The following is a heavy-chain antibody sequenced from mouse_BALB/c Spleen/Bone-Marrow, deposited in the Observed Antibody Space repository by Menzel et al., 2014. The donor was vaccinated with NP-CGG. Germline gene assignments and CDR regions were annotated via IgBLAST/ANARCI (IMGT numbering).Heavy chain of an antibody. V-gene: IGHV1S56*01. CDR3: ARKSQRAYDSMNY. CDR1: GYTFTSYY. CDR2: IYPGDFNT. J-gene: IGHJ4*01. D-gene: IGHD2-4*01. Sequence: VMLVESGPELVKPGASVRISCKASGYTFTSYYIHWVRQRPGQGLEWIGWIYPGDFNTKFNEKFKGKATLTADKSSSTASMQLSILTSEDSAVYFCARKSQRAYDSMNYWGQGTSVTVSS.